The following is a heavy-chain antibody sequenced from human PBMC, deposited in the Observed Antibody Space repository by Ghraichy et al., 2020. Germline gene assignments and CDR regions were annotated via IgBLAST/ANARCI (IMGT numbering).Heavy chain of an antibody. Sequence: GGSLRLSCAASGFTFSSYAMSWVRQAPGKGLEWVSGISGGGGSTYYADSVKGRFTISRDNSKNTLYLEMNSLRAEVTAVYYCAKAGNAFNGIAAAGPFDYWGQGTLVTVSS. CDR2: ISGGGGST. J-gene: IGHJ4*02. CDR1: GFTFSSYA. CDR3: AKAGNAFNGIAAAGPFDY. D-gene: IGHD6-13*01. V-gene: IGHV3-23*01.